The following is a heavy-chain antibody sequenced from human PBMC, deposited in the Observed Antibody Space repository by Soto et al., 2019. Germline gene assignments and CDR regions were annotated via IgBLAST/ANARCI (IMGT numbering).Heavy chain of an antibody. J-gene: IGHJ6*03. Sequence: GGSLRLSCAASGFTFSSYAMSWVRQAPGKGLEWVSAISGSGGSTYYADSVKGQFTISRDNSKNTLYLQMNSLRAEDTAVYYCAKEKLDDYYYYYMDVWGKGTTVTVSS. CDR1: GFTFSSYA. CDR3: AKEKLDDYYYYYMDV. V-gene: IGHV3-23*01. D-gene: IGHD6-13*01. CDR2: ISGSGGST.